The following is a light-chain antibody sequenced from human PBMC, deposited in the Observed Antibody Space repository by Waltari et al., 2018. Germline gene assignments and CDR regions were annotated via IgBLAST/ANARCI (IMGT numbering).Light chain of an antibody. CDR2: GAS. CDR3: QQYNTWPPWT. V-gene: IGKV3-15*01. Sequence: ETVMTQSPATLSVSPGESATLSCRTSQTVSSNLAWYQQKPGQAPRLLIYGASIRATGVPARFSVSGSGQQFTLTIHSLQSEDFAIYYCQQYNTWPPWTFGQGTKVDIK. J-gene: IGKJ1*01. CDR1: QTVSSN.